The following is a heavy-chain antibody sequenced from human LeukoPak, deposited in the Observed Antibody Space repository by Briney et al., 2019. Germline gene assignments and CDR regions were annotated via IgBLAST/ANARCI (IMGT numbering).Heavy chain of an antibody. CDR3: ARGKIVGIAATGGYFDY. J-gene: IGHJ4*02. CDR1: GGTFSSYA. D-gene: IGHD6-13*01. CDR2: IIPIFGTA. Sequence: SVKVSCKASGGTFSSYAISWVRQAPGQGLEWMGGIIPIFGTANYAQKFQGRVTITTDESTSTAYMELSSLRSEDTAVYYCARGKIVGIAATGGYFDYWGQGTLVTVSS. V-gene: IGHV1-69*05.